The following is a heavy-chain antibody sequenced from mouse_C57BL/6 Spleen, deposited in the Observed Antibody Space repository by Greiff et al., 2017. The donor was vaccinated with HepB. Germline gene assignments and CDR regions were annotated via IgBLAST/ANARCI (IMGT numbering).Heavy chain of an antibody. Sequence: QVQLQQPGAELVKPGASVKLSCKASGYTFTSYWMHWVKQRPGRGLEWIGRIDPNSGGTKYNEKFKSKATLTVDKPTSTAYMQLSSLTSEASAVYYYASYDGSSYWYFDGWGTGTTVTVSS. D-gene: IGHD1-1*01. CDR1: GYTFTSYW. CDR2: IDPNSGGT. CDR3: ASYDGSSYWYFDG. V-gene: IGHV1-72*01. J-gene: IGHJ1*03.